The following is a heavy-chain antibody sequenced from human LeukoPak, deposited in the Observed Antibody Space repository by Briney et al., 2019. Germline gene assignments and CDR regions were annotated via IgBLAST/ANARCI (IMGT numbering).Heavy chain of an antibody. CDR2: INHSGST. Sequence: SETLSLTCTVSGYSISSGYYWGWLRQPPGKGLEWIGEINHSGSTNYNPSLKSRVTISVDTSKNQFSLKLSSVTAADTAVYYCARRRVWFGELLTWGQGTLVTVSS. CDR1: GYSISSGYY. CDR3: ARRRVWFGELLT. J-gene: IGHJ5*02. D-gene: IGHD3-10*01. V-gene: IGHV4-38-2*02.